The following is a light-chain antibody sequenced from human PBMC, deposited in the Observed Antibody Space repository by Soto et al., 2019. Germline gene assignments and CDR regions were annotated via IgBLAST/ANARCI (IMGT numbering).Light chain of an antibody. CDR2: VAS. CDR3: QQYGSSPWT. Sequence: EIVLTQSPGTLSLSPGERASLSCRAGQSVTSSYLAWYQQKPGQAPRLLIYVASNRATGIPDRFSGSGSGTDFTLTINRLEPEDFAVYYCQQYGSSPWTFGQGTKVEIK. J-gene: IGKJ1*01. CDR1: QSVTSSY. V-gene: IGKV3-20*01.